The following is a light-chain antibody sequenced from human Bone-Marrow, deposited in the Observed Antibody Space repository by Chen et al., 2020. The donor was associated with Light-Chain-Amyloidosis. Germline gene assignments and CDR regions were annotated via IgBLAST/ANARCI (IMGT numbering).Light chain of an antibody. J-gene: IGKJ3*01. CDR3: QQYNNWPGT. CDR2: GAS. CDR1: QSINYK. V-gene: IGKV3-15*01. Sequence: EIVMTQSPATLSVSPGERATLSCRASQSINYKLAWYQHKPGQAPRLLIYGASTRATGIPARFSGSGSRTEFTRAISSMESENVASYYCQQYNNWPGTFGPGTKVDIK.